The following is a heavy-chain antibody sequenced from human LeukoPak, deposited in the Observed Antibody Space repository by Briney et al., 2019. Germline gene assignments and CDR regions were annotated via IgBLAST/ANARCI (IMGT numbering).Heavy chain of an antibody. CDR2: MKQDGSTK. D-gene: IGHD1-26*01. CDR1: GFTFSSTW. J-gene: IGHJ4*02. CDR3: ARDQVGALDF. Sequence: GGSLRLSCAVSGFTFSSTWMAWVRQAPGKGLEWVANMKQDGSTKHYADSVKGRFTISRDNAESSLFLQMNSLRVEDTAVYYCARDQVGALDFWGLGSLVTVSS. V-gene: IGHV3-7*01.